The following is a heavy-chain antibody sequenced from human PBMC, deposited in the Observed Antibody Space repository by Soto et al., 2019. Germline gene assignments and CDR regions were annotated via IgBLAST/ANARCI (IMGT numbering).Heavy chain of an antibody. V-gene: IGHV3-30*03. CDR2: ISYDGSNK. CDR3: ARVPGP. CDR1: GFTFSNYG. J-gene: IGHJ5*02. Sequence: GGSLRLSCAASGFTFSNYGMHWVRQAPGKGLEWVAVISYDGSNKYYADSVKGRFTISRDNSKNTLYLQMNSLRVEDTAMYYCARVPGPWGQGTLVTVSS.